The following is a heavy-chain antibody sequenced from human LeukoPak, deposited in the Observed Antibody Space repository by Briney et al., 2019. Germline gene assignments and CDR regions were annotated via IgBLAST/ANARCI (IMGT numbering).Heavy chain of an antibody. Sequence: GGSLRLSCAASGFTFSSSAMSWVRQVPGKGLEWVSGISASGGSTYYADSVRGRFTISRDNSKNTLYVQMNSLRAEDTAVYYCAKDGGSGYYYFDYWGQGTLVTVSS. CDR2: ISASGGST. J-gene: IGHJ4*02. V-gene: IGHV3-23*01. D-gene: IGHD3-22*01. CDR3: AKDGGSGYYYFDY. CDR1: GFTFSSSA.